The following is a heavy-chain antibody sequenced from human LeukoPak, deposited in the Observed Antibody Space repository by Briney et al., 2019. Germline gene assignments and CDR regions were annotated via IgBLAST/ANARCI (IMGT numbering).Heavy chain of an antibody. V-gene: IGHV3-23*01. D-gene: IGHD6-13*01. Sequence: GGSLRLSCAASGFTFSGYEMNWVRQAPGKGLEWVSGISGSGDSTYYADSVKGRFTISRDNFKNTLYLQMNSLRAEDTAVYYCARDSIAAAGLFDYWGQGTLVTVSS. J-gene: IGHJ4*02. CDR1: GFTFSGYE. CDR2: ISGSGDST. CDR3: ARDSIAAAGLFDY.